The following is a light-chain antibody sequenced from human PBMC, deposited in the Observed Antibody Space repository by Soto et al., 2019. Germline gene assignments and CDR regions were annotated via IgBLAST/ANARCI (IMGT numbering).Light chain of an antibody. J-gene: IGLJ1*01. CDR1: SSDVGTYDY. CDR3: CSFSTSGTHV. V-gene: IGLV2-14*01. CDR2: DVN. Sequence: QSALAQPASVSGSPGQSITISCTGTSSDVGTYDYVSWHQQHPGKAPKLIIYDVNNRPSGVSSRFSGSKSGNTASLTISGLQAEDEADSYCCSFSTSGTHVFGTGTKVTVL.